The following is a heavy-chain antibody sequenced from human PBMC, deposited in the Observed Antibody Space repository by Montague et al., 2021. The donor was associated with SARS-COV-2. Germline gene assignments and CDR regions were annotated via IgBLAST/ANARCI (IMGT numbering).Heavy chain of an antibody. D-gene: IGHD3-3*01. CDR2: TSYSGST. Sequence: SETLSLTCTVSGGSISPYYWSWIRQSPGKGLECIGYTSYSGSTDYNPSLKSRVTISIDTCKNQFSLKLSSVTAADTAVYYCARWGEYYDSPYYYYAMDVWGQGTTVTVSS. J-gene: IGHJ6*02. CDR1: GGSISPYY. V-gene: IGHV4-59*12. CDR3: ARWGEYYDSPYYYYAMDV.